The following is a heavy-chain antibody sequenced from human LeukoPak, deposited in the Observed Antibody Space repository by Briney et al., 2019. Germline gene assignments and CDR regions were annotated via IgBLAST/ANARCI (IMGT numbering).Heavy chain of an antibody. J-gene: IGHJ5*02. CDR1: GDSVSSNSGA. CDR2: TFYRSKWYN. Sequence: SQTLSLTCAISGDSVSSNSGAWNWIRQSPSRGLEWLGRTFYRSKWYNNYAESVKSRITINPDTSKNQFSLQLNSVTPEDTAMYYCAREVAMIRGVKNWFDRWGQGTLVTVSS. D-gene: IGHD3-10*01. CDR3: AREVAMIRGVKNWFDR. V-gene: IGHV6-1*01.